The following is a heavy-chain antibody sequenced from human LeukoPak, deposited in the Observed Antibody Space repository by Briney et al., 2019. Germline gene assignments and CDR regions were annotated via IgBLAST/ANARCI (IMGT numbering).Heavy chain of an antibody. Sequence: PGPSLSLAYALSGFIFGKYYIGWVRQAAGRGLEWVLYIIVSGTKTTYTPCVKGRFTMSRDNAKKSLYLQMNSLRAEDTAVYYCARAKFDGSRYYYRGFDIWGQGTMVTVSS. V-gene: IGHV3-11*04. CDR2: IIVSGTKT. J-gene: IGHJ3*02. CDR3: ARAKFDGSRYYYRGFDI. CDR1: GFIFGKYY. D-gene: IGHD3-22*01.